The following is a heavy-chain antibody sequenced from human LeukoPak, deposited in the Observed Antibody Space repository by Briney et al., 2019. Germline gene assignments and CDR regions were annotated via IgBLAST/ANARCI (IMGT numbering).Heavy chain of an antibody. V-gene: IGHV4-39*01. Sequence: SETLSLTCTVSGDSTSNINYYWGWIRQPPGKGLEWIGSIYYSGSTYYNPSLKSRVTISVDTSKNQFSLKLSSVTAADTAVYYCASQRDDYYDSSGHDYWGQGTLVTVSS. CDR1: GDSTSNINYY. CDR2: IYYSGST. CDR3: ASQRDDYYDSSGHDY. D-gene: IGHD3-22*01. J-gene: IGHJ4*02.